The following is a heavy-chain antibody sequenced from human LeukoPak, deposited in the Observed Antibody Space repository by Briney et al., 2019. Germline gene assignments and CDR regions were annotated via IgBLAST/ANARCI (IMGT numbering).Heavy chain of an antibody. D-gene: IGHD2-21*02. V-gene: IGHV3-23*01. CDR2: IRGSGDST. J-gene: IGHJ3*02. Sequence: PGGSLRLSCVASGFTFSSYAMNWFRQAPGKGLEWVSAIRGSGDSTHYADSVKGRFTISRGNSKNTLYLEMNSLRAEDTAVYYCAKGLGDFGRTGGFDIWGQGTMVTVSP. CDR1: GFTFSSYA. CDR3: AKGLGDFGRTGGFDI.